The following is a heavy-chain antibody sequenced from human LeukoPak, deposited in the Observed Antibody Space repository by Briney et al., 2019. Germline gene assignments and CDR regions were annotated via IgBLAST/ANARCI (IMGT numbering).Heavy chain of an antibody. Sequence: KSSETLSLTCTVSGGSITNCYWAWIRQPPGKGLEWIGNIYYTGGTKYNPSLRSRVTISVDPSKNQFSLKLSSVTAADTAVYYCATNDFWSGSLGYWGQGTLVTVSS. D-gene: IGHD3-3*01. CDR3: ATNDFWSGSLGY. CDR1: GGSITNCY. CDR2: IYYTGGT. V-gene: IGHV4-59*12. J-gene: IGHJ4*02.